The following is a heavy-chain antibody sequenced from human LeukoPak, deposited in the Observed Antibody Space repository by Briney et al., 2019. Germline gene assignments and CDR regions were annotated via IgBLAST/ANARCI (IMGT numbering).Heavy chain of an antibody. CDR1: GFTFDAYG. D-gene: IGHD5-18*01. V-gene: IGHV3-23*01. Sequence: GGSLRLSCTASGFTFDAYGMSWVRQAPGKRLEWVSNFSFNGESTYYADSAKGRFTMSRDTSKNTLYPQMNILRAEDTADYYCAKGGYSNGRYYYYYIDVWGEETTLTVPS. CDR3: AKGGYSNGRYYYYYIDV. J-gene: IGHJ6*03. CDR2: FSFNGEST.